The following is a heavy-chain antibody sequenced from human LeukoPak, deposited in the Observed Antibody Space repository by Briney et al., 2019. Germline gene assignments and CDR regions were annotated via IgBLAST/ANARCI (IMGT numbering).Heavy chain of an antibody. CDR1: GGSISSGGYY. CDR3: ARHPDYYDSSGFAFDI. J-gene: IGHJ3*02. D-gene: IGHD3-22*01. Sequence: PSETLSLTCTVSGGSISSGGYYWSWIRQHPGKGLEWIGSIYYSGSTYYNPSLKSRVTISVDTSKNQFSLKLSSVTAADTAVYYCARHPDYYDSSGFAFDIWGQGTMVTVSS. CDR2: IYYSGST. V-gene: IGHV4-39*01.